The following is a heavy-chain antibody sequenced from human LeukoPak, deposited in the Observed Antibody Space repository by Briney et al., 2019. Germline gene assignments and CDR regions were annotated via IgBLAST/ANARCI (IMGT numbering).Heavy chain of an antibody. Sequence: PGGSLRLSCAASGFTFSSYAMHWVRQAPGKGLEWVAVISYDGSNKYYADSVKGRFTISRDNAKNSLYLQMNSLRAEDTAVYYCASSWGSAIDFWXXXXLVTVSS. CDR3: ASSWGSAIDF. J-gene: IGHJ4*01. V-gene: IGHV3-30-3*01. CDR1: GFTFSSYA. D-gene: IGHD3-16*01. CDR2: ISYDGSNK.